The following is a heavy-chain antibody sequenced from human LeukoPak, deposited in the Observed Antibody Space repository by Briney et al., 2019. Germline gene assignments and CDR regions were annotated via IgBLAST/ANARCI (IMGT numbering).Heavy chain of an antibody. CDR3: ARGSIAAAGNYGY. CDR1: CGSFSGYY. J-gene: IGHJ4*02. Sequence: SEALSLTCAVYCGSFSGYYWSWIRQPPGKGLGWIGETNHSGSTNYNPSIKSRVTISVDTSKTQFSLKLSSVTAADTAVYYCARGSIAAAGNYGYWGQGTLVTVSS. D-gene: IGHD6-13*01. CDR2: TNHSGST. V-gene: IGHV4-34*01.